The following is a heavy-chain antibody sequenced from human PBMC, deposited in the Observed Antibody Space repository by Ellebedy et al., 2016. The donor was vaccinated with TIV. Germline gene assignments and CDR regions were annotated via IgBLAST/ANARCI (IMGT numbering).Heavy chain of an antibody. D-gene: IGHD5-12*01. CDR2: TYYTGSA. CDR3: ARGGSGGYEDLDY. J-gene: IGHJ4*02. Sequence: MPSETLSLTCTVSGGSISYYYWSRIRQPPGKGLEYIGYTYYTGSAHFNPSLKSRVTISVDTSKNQFSLKLNSVTAADTAVYYCARGGSGGYEDLDYWGQGTLVTVSS. V-gene: IGHV4-59*01. CDR1: GGSISYYY.